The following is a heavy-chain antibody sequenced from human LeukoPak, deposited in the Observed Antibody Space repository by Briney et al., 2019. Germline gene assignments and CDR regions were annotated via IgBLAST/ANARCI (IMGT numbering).Heavy chain of an antibody. D-gene: IGHD2-21*01. CDR3: AKDLRERLLTRYSYYFDY. CDR2: INPTSGGA. J-gene: IGHJ4*02. Sequence: ASVKVSCKASGYIFTGYYMHWVRQAPGQGLEWMGWINPTSGGADYAQKFQGRVTMTRDTSISTAYMELSRLTSDDTAVYYCAKDLRERLLTRYSYYFDYWGQGTLVTVSS. V-gene: IGHV1-2*02. CDR1: GYIFTGYY.